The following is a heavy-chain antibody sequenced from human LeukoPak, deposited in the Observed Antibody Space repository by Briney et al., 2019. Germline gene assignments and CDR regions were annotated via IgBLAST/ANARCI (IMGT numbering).Heavy chain of an antibody. CDR2: ISYDGSNK. D-gene: IGHD3-10*01. Sequence: PGGSLRLSCAASGFTFSSYGMHWVRQAPGKGLEWVAVISYDGSNKYYADSVKGRFTISRDNSKNTLYLQMNSLRAEDTAVYYCAKVSSAVSGRAAFDIWGQGTMVTVSS. CDR3: AKVSSAVSGRAAFDI. J-gene: IGHJ3*02. CDR1: GFTFSSYG. V-gene: IGHV3-30*18.